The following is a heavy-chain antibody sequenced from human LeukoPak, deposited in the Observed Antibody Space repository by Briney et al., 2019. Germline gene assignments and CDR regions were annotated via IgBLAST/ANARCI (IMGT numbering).Heavy chain of an antibody. D-gene: IGHD3-10*01. CDR1: GGSISSYY. CDR2: IYYSGST. Sequence: SETLSLTCTVSGGSISSYYWSWIRQPPGKGLEGIGYIYYSGSTNYNPSLKSRVTISVDTSKNQFSLKLSSVTAADTAVYYCARAVRITMVRGVDYLFDYWGQGTLVTVSS. CDR3: ARAVRITMVRGVDYLFDY. J-gene: IGHJ4*02. V-gene: IGHV4-59*01.